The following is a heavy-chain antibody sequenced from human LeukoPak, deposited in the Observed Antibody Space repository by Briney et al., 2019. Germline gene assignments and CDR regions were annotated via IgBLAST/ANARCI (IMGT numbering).Heavy chain of an antibody. Sequence: GGSLRLSCAASGFTFSSYSMNWVRQAPGKGLEWVSYISSSSSTIYYADSVKGRFTISRDNAKNSLYLQMNSLRDEDTAVYYCARDHPSQWLPLPDYWGQGTLVTVSS. J-gene: IGHJ4*02. V-gene: IGHV3-48*02. D-gene: IGHD6-19*01. CDR2: ISSSSSTI. CDR1: GFTFSSYS. CDR3: ARDHPSQWLPLPDY.